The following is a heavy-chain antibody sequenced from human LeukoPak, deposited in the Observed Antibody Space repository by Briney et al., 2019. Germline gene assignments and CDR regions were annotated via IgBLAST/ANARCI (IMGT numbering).Heavy chain of an antibody. CDR3: ARGTDYYGSGSYSD. CDR2: IIPIFGTA. D-gene: IGHD3-10*01. Sequence: SVKVSCKASGGTFIGYAISWVRQAPGQGLEWMGGIIPIFGTANYPQMFQGRVTITPDESTSTAYMELSSLRSEDTAVYFCARGTDYYGSGSYSDWGQGTLVTVSS. CDR1: GGTFIGYA. V-gene: IGHV1-69*13. J-gene: IGHJ4*02.